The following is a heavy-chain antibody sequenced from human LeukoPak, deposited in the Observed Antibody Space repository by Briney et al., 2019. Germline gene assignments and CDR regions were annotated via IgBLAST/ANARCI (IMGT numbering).Heavy chain of an antibody. D-gene: IGHD2-2*01. CDR3: ARSVGYCSSTSCYGEGYYFDY. V-gene: IGHV3-64*01. CDR2: ISSNGGST. CDR1: GFTFSSHA. Sequence: GGSLRLSCAASGFTFSSHAMHWVRQAPGKGLEYVSAISSNGGSTYYANSVKGRFTISRDNSKNTLYLQMGSLRAEDMAVYYCARSVGYCSSTSCYGEGYYFDYWGQGTPVTVSS. J-gene: IGHJ4*02.